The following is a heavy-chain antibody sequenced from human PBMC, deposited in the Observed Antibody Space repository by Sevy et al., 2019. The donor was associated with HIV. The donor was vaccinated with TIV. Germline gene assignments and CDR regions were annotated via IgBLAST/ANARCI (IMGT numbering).Heavy chain of an antibody. CDR1: GFTFSSYW. Sequence: GGSLRLSCAASGFTFSSYWMHWVRQAPGKGLVWVSRINSDGSSTSYADSVKGRFTISRDNAKNTLYLQMNSLRAEDTAVYYCAREDIRVAGIGYYFHSWGQGTLVTVSS. V-gene: IGHV3-74*01. CDR3: AREDIRVAGIGYYFHS. D-gene: IGHD6-19*01. CDR2: INSDGSST. J-gene: IGHJ4*02.